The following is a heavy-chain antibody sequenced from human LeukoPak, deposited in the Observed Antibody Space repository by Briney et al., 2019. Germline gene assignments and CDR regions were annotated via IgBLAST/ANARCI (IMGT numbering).Heavy chain of an antibody. D-gene: IGHD3-22*01. CDR1: GFTFSSYW. Sequence: PGGSLRLSCAASGFTFSSYWMSLVRQAPGKGLEWVANIKEDGSEKYYVDSVKGRFTISRDNAKNSLYLQMSSLRAEDTAVYYCAYGNYYDSSGSLFDYWGQGTLVTVSS. CDR2: IKEDGSEK. CDR3: AYGNYYDSSGSLFDY. J-gene: IGHJ4*02. V-gene: IGHV3-7*01.